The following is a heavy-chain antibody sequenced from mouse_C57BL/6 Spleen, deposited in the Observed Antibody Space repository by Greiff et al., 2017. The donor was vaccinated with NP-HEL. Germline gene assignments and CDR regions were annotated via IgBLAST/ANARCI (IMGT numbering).Heavy chain of an antibody. Sequence: VKLVESGAELVKPGASVKISCKASGYAFSSYWMNWVKQRPGKGLEWIGQIYPGDGDTNYNGKFKGKATLTADKSSSTAYMQLSSLTSEDSAVYFCARGRTAQAIWFAYWGQGTLVTVSA. J-gene: IGHJ3*01. CDR3: ARGRTAQAIWFAY. CDR1: GYAFSSYW. D-gene: IGHD3-2*02. V-gene: IGHV1-80*01. CDR2: IYPGDGDT.